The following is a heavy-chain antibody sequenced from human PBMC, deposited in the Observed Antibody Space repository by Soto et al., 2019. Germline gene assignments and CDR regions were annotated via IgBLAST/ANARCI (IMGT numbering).Heavy chain of an antibody. J-gene: IGHJ6*02. V-gene: IGHV1-8*01. CDR2: MNPNSGNT. CDR3: ARGKWYSSGWWNGMDV. D-gene: IGHD6-19*01. Sequence: QVQLVQSGAEVKKPGASVKVSCKASGYTFTSYDINWVRQATGQGLEWMGWMNPNSGNTGYAQKFQGRVTMTRNTSISTAYMELSSLRSEDTTVYYCARGKWYSSGWWNGMDVWGQGTTVTVSS. CDR1: GYTFTSYD.